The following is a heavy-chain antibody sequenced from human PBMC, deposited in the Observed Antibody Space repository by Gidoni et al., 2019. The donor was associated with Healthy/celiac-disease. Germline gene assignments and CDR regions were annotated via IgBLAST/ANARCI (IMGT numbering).Heavy chain of an antibody. J-gene: IGHJ4*02. V-gene: IGHV3-21*01. CDR3: ARKIVEMATTD. CDR2: ISSSSSYI. Sequence: VQLVESGGGLVKPGGSLRLSCADSGLTFSSYSMNWVRQAPGKGLEWVSSISSSSSYIYYADSVKGRFTISRDNAKNSLYLQMNSLRAEDTAVYYCARKIVEMATTDWGQGTLVTVSS. D-gene: IGHD3-22*01. CDR1: GLTFSSYS.